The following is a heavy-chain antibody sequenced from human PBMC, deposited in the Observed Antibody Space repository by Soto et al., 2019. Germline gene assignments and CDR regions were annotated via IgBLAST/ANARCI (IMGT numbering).Heavy chain of an antibody. CDR3: AKKVPGSNPLDS. D-gene: IGHD1-1*01. V-gene: IGHV3-33*06. CDR1: GGSFSGYY. J-gene: IGHJ4*02. CDR2: IWYDGSNK. Sequence: LSLTCTVSGGSFSGYYWSWVRQAPGKGLEWVAVIWYDGSNKYYADSVRGRFTISRDNSKNTLYLQMNSLRVEDTAVYYCAKKVPGSNPLDSWGQGALVTVSS.